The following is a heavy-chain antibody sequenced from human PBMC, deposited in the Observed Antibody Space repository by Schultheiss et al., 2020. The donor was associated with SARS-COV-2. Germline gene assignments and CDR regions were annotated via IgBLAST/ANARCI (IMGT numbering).Heavy chain of an antibody. V-gene: IGHV4-31*03. Sequence: SETLSLTCTVSGGSISSGGYYWSWIRQHPGKGLEWIGYIYYSGDTSYNPSLKSRVTISVDTSKNQFSLKLSSVTAADTAVYYCARSRVSPVRSYQYYGMDVWGQGTTVTVSS. CDR1: GGSISSGGYY. D-gene: IGHD5/OR15-5a*01. J-gene: IGHJ6*02. CDR3: ARSRVSPVRSYQYYGMDV. CDR2: IYYSGDT.